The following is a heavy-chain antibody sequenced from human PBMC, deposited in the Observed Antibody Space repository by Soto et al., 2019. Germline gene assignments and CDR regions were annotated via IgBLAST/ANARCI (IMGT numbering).Heavy chain of an antibody. J-gene: IGHJ6*02. D-gene: IGHD2-21*02. CDR2: IIPIFGTA. Sequence: ASVKVSCKASGGTFSSYAISWLRQAPGQGLEWMGGIIPIFGTANYAQKFQGRVTITADESASTAYMELSSLRSEDTAVYYCARIAYCGGDCLANGMDVWGQGTTVTVSS. CDR1: GGTFSSYA. CDR3: ARIAYCGGDCLANGMDV. V-gene: IGHV1-69*13.